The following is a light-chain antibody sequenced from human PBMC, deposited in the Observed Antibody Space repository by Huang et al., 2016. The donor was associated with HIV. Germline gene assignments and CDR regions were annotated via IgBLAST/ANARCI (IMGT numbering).Light chain of an antibody. CDR3: MQSTQPAT. CDR1: QSLLHTDGKTY. V-gene: IGKV2D-29*02. J-gene: IGKJ1*01. Sequence: DIVMTQTPLSLSVTPGQPASISCKSSQSLLHTDGKTYFYWYLQKPGQSPQLLIYEVSHRFSGVPDRFNGSGSGTDFTLKISRVEADDVGVYYCMQSTQPATFGQGTKVEV. CDR2: EVS.